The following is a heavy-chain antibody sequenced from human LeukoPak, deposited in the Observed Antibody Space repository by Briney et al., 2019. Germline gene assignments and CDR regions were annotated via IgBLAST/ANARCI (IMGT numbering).Heavy chain of an antibody. V-gene: IGHV4-39*01. J-gene: IGHJ4*02. CDR1: RGYISSSRYC. Sequence: NPSETLLLTCTCSRGYISSSRYCWGWIRQPPGKGLECFGSIYYSGSTYYNPSLKSRVTISVDTSKNQFSLKLSSVTAADTAVYYCARHPLPGIAAAGTPGTPNWGQGTLVTVSS. CDR2: IYYSGST. CDR3: ARHPLPGIAAAGTPGTPN. D-gene: IGHD6-13*01.